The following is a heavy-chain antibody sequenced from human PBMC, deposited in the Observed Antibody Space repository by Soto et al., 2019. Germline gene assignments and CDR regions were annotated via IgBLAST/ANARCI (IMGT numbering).Heavy chain of an antibody. J-gene: IGHJ5*02. CDR2: IYYTAKT. D-gene: IGHD2-2*01. Sequence: PSETLSLTCSVSGDYIHVGGYYWTWIRQRQGKGLEWMGYIYYTAKTYYNPSLQSRLTMSVDRSKNQFSLRLTSVTAAATAAYFCGRDLSSHANSIAPWGQGTLVTVSS. V-gene: IGHV4-30-4*01. CDR1: GDYIHVGGYY. CDR3: GRDLSSHANSIAP.